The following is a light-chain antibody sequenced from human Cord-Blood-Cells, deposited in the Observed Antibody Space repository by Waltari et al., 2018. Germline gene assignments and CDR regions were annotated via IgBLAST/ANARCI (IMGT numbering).Light chain of an antibody. J-gene: IGLJ2*01. CDR1: SATIGAGHD. CDR3: QSYDSSLSGSVV. CDR2: GNS. Sequence: QSVLPQPPSLSGAPGQRVTISCTRRSATIGAGHDFHWSQQLPGTAPKLLIYGNSNRPSGVPDRFSGSKSGTSASLAITGLQAEDEADYYCQSYDSSLSGSVVFGGGTKLTVL. V-gene: IGLV1-40*01.